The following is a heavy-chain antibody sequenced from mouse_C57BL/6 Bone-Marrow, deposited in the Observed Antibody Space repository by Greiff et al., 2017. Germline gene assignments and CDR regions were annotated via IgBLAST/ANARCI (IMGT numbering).Heavy chain of an antibody. J-gene: IGHJ4*01. CDR3: AGLPPYSSLSYCAMDY. D-gene: IGHD2-5*01. CDR2: INPNNGGT. V-gene: IGHV1-18*01. Sequence: VHVKQSGPELVKPGASVKIPCKASGYTFTDYNMDWVKQSHGNSLEWIGDINPNNGGTTYNQKFKGQATLTVDKSSSTAYMELRSQTSEDTAVYDCAGLPPYSSLSYCAMDYWGQGTSVTVSA. CDR1: GYTFTDYN.